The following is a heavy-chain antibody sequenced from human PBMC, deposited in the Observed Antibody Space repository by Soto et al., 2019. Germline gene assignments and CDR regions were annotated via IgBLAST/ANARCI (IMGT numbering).Heavy chain of an antibody. Sequence: VQLVQSGAEVKKPGASVRVSCKASGYTFTSFGLSWVRQAPGQGPEWMGWISPESDKATYAHKIQGRITMTTDTATTTAYMDLRRLRSDDTDVYYCTSAWFLIPPTTVTSDASWGQGTLVFVS. CDR3: TSAWFLIPPTTVTSDAS. J-gene: IGHJ5*02. V-gene: IGHV1-18*01. D-gene: IGHD4-17*01. CDR2: ISPESDKA. CDR1: GYTFTSFG.